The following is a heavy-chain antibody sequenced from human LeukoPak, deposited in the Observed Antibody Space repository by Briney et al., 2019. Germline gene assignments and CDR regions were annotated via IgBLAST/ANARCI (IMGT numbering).Heavy chain of an antibody. D-gene: IGHD6-13*01. V-gene: IGHV3-48*04. CDR1: GFTFNIYS. J-gene: IGHJ4*02. Sequence: PGGSLRLSCAASGFTFNIYSMNWVRQAPGKGLEWVSYISTSSSMIYYADSVKGRFTISRDNAKNSLYLQMNSPRADDTAVYYCARLYSSSVNFWGQGTMVTVSS. CDR3: ARLYSSSVNF. CDR2: ISTSSSMI.